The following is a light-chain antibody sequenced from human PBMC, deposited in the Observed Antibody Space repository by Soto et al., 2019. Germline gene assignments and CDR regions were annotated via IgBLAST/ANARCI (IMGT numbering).Light chain of an antibody. CDR1: SSDVGGYNF. V-gene: IGLV2-14*01. CDR2: DVT. Sequence: QSALTQPASVSGSPGQSITISCTGTSSDVGGYNFVSWYQQHPGKAPKLMIYDVTHRPSGVSNRFSGSKSGNTASLTISGLQSEDEADYYCAAWDDSLNGLYVFGTGTKLTVL. J-gene: IGLJ1*01. CDR3: AAWDDSLNGLYV.